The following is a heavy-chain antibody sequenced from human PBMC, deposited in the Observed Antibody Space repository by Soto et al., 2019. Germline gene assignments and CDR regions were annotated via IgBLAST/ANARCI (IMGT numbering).Heavy chain of an antibody. CDR3: AKPNKEQLVHDWFDP. J-gene: IGHJ5*02. V-gene: IGHV3-23*01. CDR2: ISGSGGDT. CDR1: GFTFNSQA. D-gene: IGHD6-6*01. Sequence: GESLKISCAASGFTFNSQAMSWVRQTPGKGLEWVSAISGSGGDTYYADSVKGRFTISRDNSKNTLYLQMNSLRADDTAVYYCAKPNKEQLVHDWFDPWGQGTLVTVSS.